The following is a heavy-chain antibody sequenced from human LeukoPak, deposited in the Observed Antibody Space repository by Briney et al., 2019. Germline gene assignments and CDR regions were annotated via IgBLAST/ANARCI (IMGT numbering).Heavy chain of an antibody. CDR2: IIPIFGTA. Sequence: SVKVSCKASGGTFSSYAINWVRQAPGQGLEWMGGIIPIFGTANYAQKFQDGVTITADESTSTAYMELSSLRSEDTAIYYCASRLYCSNTRCRNFPFAYWGQGTLVTVSS. D-gene: IGHD2-2*01. J-gene: IGHJ4*02. CDR1: GGTFSSYA. CDR3: ASRLYCSNTRCRNFPFAY. V-gene: IGHV1-69*13.